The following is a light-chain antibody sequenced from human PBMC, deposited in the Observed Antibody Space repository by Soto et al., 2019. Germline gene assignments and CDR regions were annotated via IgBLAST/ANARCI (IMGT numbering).Light chain of an antibody. CDR3: QQYHTWPIT. CDR2: GAS. CDR1: QSVSNNY. V-gene: IGKV3-20*01. Sequence: IVLTQSPGTLSLSPGERATLSCRASQSVSNNYLAWYQQKPGQAPRLLIYGASNRATGIPDRFSGSGSGTEFTLTINSLQSEDCAIYYCQQYHTWPITFGGGTKVDI. J-gene: IGKJ4*01.